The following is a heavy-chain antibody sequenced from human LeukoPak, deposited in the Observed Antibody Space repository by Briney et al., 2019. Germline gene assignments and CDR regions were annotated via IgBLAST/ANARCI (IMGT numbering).Heavy chain of an antibody. Sequence: GGSLRLSCAASGFTFSSYWMSWVRQAPGKGLEWVANIKQDGSEKYYVDSVKGRFTISIDNAKNSLYLQMNSLRAEDTAVYYCARVPQYYYDSSGTWYYFDYWGQGTLVTVSS. V-gene: IGHV3-7*01. J-gene: IGHJ4*02. CDR2: IKQDGSEK. D-gene: IGHD3-22*01. CDR3: ARVPQYYYDSSGTWYYFDY. CDR1: GFTFSSYW.